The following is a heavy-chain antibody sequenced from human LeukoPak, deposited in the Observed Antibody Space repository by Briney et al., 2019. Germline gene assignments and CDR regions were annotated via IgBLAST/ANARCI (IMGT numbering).Heavy chain of an antibody. Sequence: GGSLRLSCAASGFAFSTYWMQWVRQSPGKGLVWVSRINSDGSSTTYADSVKGRFTVSRDNAKNMVYLQMNSLRAEDTAVYFCARGDRGGEFDPWGQGTQVTVSS. J-gene: IGHJ5*02. D-gene: IGHD3-16*01. CDR1: GFAFSTYW. CDR3: ARGDRGGEFDP. V-gene: IGHV3-74*03. CDR2: INSDGSST.